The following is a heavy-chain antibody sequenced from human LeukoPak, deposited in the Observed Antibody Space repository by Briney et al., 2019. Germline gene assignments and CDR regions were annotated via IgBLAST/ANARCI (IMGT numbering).Heavy chain of an antibody. J-gene: IGHJ4*02. CDR1: GFTFSSYG. Sequence: GGSLRLSCAASGFTFSSYGMSWVRQAPGKGLEWVSAISGSGGSTYYADSVKGRFTISRDNSKNTLYLQMNSLRAEDTAVYYCAKGAVAGNQQPGGYWGQGTLVTVSS. D-gene: IGHD6-19*01. CDR2: ISGSGGST. CDR3: AKGAVAGNQQPGGY. V-gene: IGHV3-23*01.